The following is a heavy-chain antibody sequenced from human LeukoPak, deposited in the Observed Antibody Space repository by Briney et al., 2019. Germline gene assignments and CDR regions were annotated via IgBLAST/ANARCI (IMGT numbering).Heavy chain of an antibody. CDR1: GGSISSSSYY. CDR2: IYYRGSS. CDR3: ARSLGDDYNYYY. D-gene: IGHD5-24*01. J-gene: IGHJ4*02. V-gene: IGHV4-39*01. Sequence: SETLPLTCTVSGGSISSSSYYWGWIRQPPGKGLEWIGSIYYRGSSYYNPSLKSRVTISVDTSKNQFSLKLSSVTAADTAVYYCARSLGDDYNYYYWGQGTLVTVSS.